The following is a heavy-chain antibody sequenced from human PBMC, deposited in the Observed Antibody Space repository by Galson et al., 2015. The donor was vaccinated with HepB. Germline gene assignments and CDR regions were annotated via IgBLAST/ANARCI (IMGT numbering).Heavy chain of an antibody. CDR1: GYTFTSYG. J-gene: IGHJ4*02. D-gene: IGHD3-10*01. CDR2: ISAYNGNT. V-gene: IGHV1-18*04. CDR3: ARLSVMPNYYGSGSYYTRYYFDY. Sequence: SVKVSCKASGYTFTSYGISWVRQAPGQGLEWMGWISAYNGNTNYAQKLQGRVTMTTDTSTSTAYMELRSLRSDDTAVYYCARLSVMPNYYGSGSYYTRYYFDYWGQGT.